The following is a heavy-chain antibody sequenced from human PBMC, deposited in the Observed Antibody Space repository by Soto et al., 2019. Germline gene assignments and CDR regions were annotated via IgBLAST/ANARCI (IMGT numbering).Heavy chain of an antibody. CDR3: TRAPDSSGSYYYFDY. CDR2: INRDGRER. V-gene: IGHV3-7*03. J-gene: IGHJ4*02. CDR1: GFPFSSYW. D-gene: IGHD3-22*01. Sequence: EVQLVESGGGLVQPGGSLRLSCAASGFPFSSYWMSWVRQAPGKGLQWVANINRDGRERYYVDSLKGRFTISRDNAENSLYLQMNSLRDEDTAVYYCTRAPDSSGSYYYFDYWGQGTLVTVSS.